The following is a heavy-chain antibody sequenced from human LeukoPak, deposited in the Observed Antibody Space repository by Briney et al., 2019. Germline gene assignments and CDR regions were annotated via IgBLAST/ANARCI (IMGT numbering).Heavy chain of an antibody. CDR3: TREDHSNYNY. CDR2: ISSSGYTI. CDR1: GFTFSDCY. V-gene: IGHV3-11*04. Sequence: RPGGSLRLSCAASGFTFSDCYMSWIRQAPGKGLEWVSYISSSGYTIYYADSVKGRFTISRDNAKNSVYLQMNSLRAEDTAVYYCTREDHSNYNYWGQGTLVTVSS. J-gene: IGHJ4*02. D-gene: IGHD4-11*01.